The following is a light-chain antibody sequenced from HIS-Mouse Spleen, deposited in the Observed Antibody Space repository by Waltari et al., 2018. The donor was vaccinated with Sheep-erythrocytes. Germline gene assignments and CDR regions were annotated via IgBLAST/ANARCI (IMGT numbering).Light chain of an antibody. CDR3: CSYAGSYNHV. Sequence: QSALTQPPSASGSPGQSVTISCTGTSSDVGGYNYVSWYQQHPGNAPKLMIYDVSKRPSGVPDRFSGSKSGNTASLTISGLQAEDEADYYCCSYAGSYNHVFATGTKVTVL. J-gene: IGLJ1*01. CDR1: SSDVGGYNY. V-gene: IGLV2-8*01. CDR2: DVS.